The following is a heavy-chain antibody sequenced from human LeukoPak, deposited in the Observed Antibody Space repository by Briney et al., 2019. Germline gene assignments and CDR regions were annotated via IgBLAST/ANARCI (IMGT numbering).Heavy chain of an antibody. V-gene: IGHV3-21*01. CDR1: GFTFSSYS. CDR3: ARDTSSSWKYNWFDP. CDR2: ISSSSSYI. Sequence: PGGSLRLSCAASGFTFSSYSMNWVRQAPGKGLEWVSSISSSSSYIYYADSVKGRFTISRDNAKNSLYLQMNSLRAEDTAVYYCARDTSSSWKYNWFDPWGQGTLVAVSS. D-gene: IGHD6-13*01. J-gene: IGHJ5*02.